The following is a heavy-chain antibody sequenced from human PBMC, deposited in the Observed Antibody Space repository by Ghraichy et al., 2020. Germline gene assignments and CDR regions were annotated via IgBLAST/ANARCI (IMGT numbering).Heavy chain of an antibody. CDR3: ARDLRVAARLGSSYYYYGMDV. CDR1: GFTFSSYS. V-gene: IGHV3-21*01. Sequence: GGSLRLSCAASGFTFSSYSMNWVRQAPGKGLEWVSSISSSSSYIYYADSVKGRFTISRDNAKNSLYLQMNSLRAEDTAVYYCARDLRVAARLGSSYYYYGMDVWGQGTTVTVSS. J-gene: IGHJ6*02. D-gene: IGHD6-6*01. CDR2: ISSSSSYI.